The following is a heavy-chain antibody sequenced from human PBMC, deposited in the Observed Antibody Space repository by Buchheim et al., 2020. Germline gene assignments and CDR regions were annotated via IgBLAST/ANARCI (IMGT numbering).Heavy chain of an antibody. V-gene: IGHV4-59*12. Sequence: QLQLQESGPGLVKPSETLSLTCTVSGGSMSRYYWSWMRQSPGKGLEWIGYIFYSGSTNYNPALKSRVTISVDMSNNQLSLKLNSVTAADTAVYYCARRRALGYCSSLNCYSFDPWGQGIL. CDR3: ARRRALGYCSSLNCYSFDP. CDR1: GGSMSRYY. CDR2: IFYSGST. D-gene: IGHD2-2*01. J-gene: IGHJ5*01.